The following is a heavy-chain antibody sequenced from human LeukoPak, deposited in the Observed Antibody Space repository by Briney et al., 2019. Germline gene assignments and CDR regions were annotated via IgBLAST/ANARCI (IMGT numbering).Heavy chain of an antibody. CDR1: GYTFTSYG. D-gene: IGHD3-9*01. CDR2: ISAYNGNT. CDR3: AREGTYYDILAGYHLWLNYYYYGMDV. Sequence: ASVKVSCKASGYTFTSYGISWVRQAPGQGLEWMGWISAYNGNTNYAQKLQGRVTMTTDTDTSTAYMELRSLRSDDTAVYYCAREGTYYDILAGYHLWLNYYYYGMDVWGQGTTVTVS. J-gene: IGHJ6*02. V-gene: IGHV1-18*01.